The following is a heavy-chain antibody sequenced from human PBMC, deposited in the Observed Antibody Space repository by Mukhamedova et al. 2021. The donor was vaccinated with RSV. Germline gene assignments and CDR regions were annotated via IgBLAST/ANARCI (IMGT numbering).Heavy chain of an antibody. D-gene: IGHD2-15*01. CDR3: SRDPRAAAY. V-gene: IGHV3-11*05. Sequence: APGQGPEWLSYISGSSHDTDYADSVRGRFTISRDNAKNSPFLQMNNLRADDTAVYYCSRDPRAAAYWGQGTLVTVSS. CDR2: ISGSSHDT. J-gene: IGHJ4*02.